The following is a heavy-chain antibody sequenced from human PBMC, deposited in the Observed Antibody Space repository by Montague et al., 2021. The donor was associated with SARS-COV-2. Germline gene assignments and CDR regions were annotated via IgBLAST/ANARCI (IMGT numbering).Heavy chain of an antibody. J-gene: IGHJ4*02. CDR3: SRSPHIAGSGWSYYFDN. D-gene: IGHD6-19*01. V-gene: IGHV4-59*01. Sequence: SETLSLTCSVSGGSINNYQWNWIRQSPGKGPELIGYINYIGNTNYNHSLRVRVTMSVDRSTNQFSLRLNSVTAADSDVYYCSRSPHIAGSGWSYYFDNWGQGTMVTVSA. CDR1: GGSINNYQ. CDR2: INYIGNT.